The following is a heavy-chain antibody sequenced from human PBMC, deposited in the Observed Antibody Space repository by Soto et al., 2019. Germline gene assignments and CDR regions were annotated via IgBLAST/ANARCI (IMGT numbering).Heavy chain of an antibody. J-gene: IGHJ6*02. CDR2: ISDSGGRT. V-gene: IGHV3-23*01. Sequence: EVQLLGSGGGLVQPGGSLRLSCAVSGFTFNNYAMNWVRQAPGKGLEWVSSISDSGGRTYYADSVKGRFTISRDNSKNTLYLQMNCLRAEDTAIYYCAKDALGDYFYYGMDVWGQGTTVTVSS. CDR3: AKDALGDYFYYGMDV. CDR1: GFTFNNYA.